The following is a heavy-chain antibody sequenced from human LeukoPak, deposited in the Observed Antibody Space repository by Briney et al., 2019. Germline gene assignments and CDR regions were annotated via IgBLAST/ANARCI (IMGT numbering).Heavy chain of an antibody. J-gene: IGHJ3*02. CDR1: GGTFSSYA. V-gene: IGHV1-69*10. Sequence: ASVKVSCKASGGTFSSYAISWVRQAPGQGLEWMGGIIPILGIANYAQKFQGRVTITADKSTSTAYMELSSLRSEDTAVYYCARVLHDYGGNSGPAFDIWGQGTMVTVSS. CDR2: IIPILGIA. CDR3: ARVLHDYGGNSGPAFDI. D-gene: IGHD4-17*01.